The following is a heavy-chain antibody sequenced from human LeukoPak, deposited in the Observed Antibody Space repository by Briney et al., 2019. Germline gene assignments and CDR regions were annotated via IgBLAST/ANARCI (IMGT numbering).Heavy chain of an antibody. J-gene: IGHJ4*02. V-gene: IGHV3-23*01. Sequence: GGSLRLSCAASGFIFSNYGMNWVRQAPGKGLEWVAAISASGSATSYADSVRGRFTISRDNSKSTTYLQMNSLRAEDTAVFYCAKDAAVTTYFDYWGQGTLVTVSS. D-gene: IGHD4-17*01. CDR3: AKDAAVTTYFDY. CDR2: ISASGSAT. CDR1: GFIFSNYG.